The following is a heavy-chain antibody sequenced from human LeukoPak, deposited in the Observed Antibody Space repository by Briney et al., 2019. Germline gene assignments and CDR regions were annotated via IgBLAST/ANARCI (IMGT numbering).Heavy chain of an antibody. CDR3: ARDRNYYHY. J-gene: IGHJ4*02. Sequence: GGSLRLSCAASGFTFSRHSMSWVRQAPGKGLECVSFISSTSTYIYYSDSVKGRFTISRDNAKNSLYLQMNSLRAEDTAVYYCARDRNYYHYWGQGTLVTVSS. D-gene: IGHD1-7*01. CDR1: GFTFSRHS. V-gene: IGHV3-21*01. CDR2: ISSTSTYI.